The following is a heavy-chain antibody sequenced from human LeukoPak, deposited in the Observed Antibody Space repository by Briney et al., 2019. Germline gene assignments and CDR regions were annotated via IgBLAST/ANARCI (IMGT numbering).Heavy chain of an antibody. CDR1: GFIFDNYA. Sequence: GGSLRLSCAAPGFIFDNYAIHWVRQAPGKGLEWVSLISGDGGSTFHADSVRGRFTISRDNTRKSLSLQMSSLRSEDTALYYCARESETSGWYDYWGQGTLVTVSS. J-gene: IGHJ4*02. D-gene: IGHD6-19*01. CDR3: ARESETSGWYDY. CDR2: ISGDGGST. V-gene: IGHV3-43*02.